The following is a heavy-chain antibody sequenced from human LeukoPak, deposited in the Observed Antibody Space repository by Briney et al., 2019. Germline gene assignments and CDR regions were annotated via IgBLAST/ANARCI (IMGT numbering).Heavy chain of an antibody. CDR1: GGSISSGGYS. J-gene: IGHJ4*02. CDR2: IYHSGST. Sequence: SETLSLTCAVSGGSISSGGYSWSWIRQPPGKGLEWIGYIYHSGSTYYNPSLKGRVTISVDRSKNQFSLKLSSVTAADTAVYYCAITSYGDYVSLWGQGTLVTVSS. V-gene: IGHV4-30-2*01. CDR3: AITSYGDYVSL. D-gene: IGHD4-17*01.